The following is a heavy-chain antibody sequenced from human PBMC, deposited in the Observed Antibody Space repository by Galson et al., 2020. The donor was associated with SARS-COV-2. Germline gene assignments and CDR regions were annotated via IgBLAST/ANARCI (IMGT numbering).Heavy chain of an antibody. D-gene: IGHD3-22*01. Sequence: ASVKVSCKASGYTFTSHYMHWVRQAPGQGLEWMGVIDPSGDSTTYTQKLQDRVTMTTNTSTSTVYMDLSSLRSEETAVYYCARERRGLTNSSPHYGMDVWGQGTTVTVSS. V-gene: IGHV1-46*03. CDR1: GYTFTSHY. CDR2: IDPSGDST. CDR3: ARERRGLTNSSPHYGMDV. J-gene: IGHJ6*02.